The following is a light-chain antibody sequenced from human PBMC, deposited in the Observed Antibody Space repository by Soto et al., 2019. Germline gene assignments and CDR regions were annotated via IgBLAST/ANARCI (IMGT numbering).Light chain of an antibody. CDR3: SSYGASSTL. Sequence: QSVLTQPASLSRSPGQSITISCTGTSTDIGSYNYVSWYQQHPGKAPKLMIFDVSYRPSGISDRFSGSKSGNTASLTISGLQPEDEADYYCSSYGASSTLFGGGTKVTVL. J-gene: IGLJ2*01. CDR2: DVS. V-gene: IGLV2-14*03. CDR1: STDIGSYNY.